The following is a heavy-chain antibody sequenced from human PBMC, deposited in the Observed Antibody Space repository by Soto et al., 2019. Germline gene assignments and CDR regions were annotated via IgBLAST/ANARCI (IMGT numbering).Heavy chain of an antibody. J-gene: IGHJ6*02. V-gene: IGHV3-74*01. D-gene: IGHD2-15*01. CDR2: INSDGSST. Sequence: PGGSLRLSCAASGFTFSSYWMHWVRQAPWKGLVWVSRINSDGSSTSYADSVKGRFTISRDNAKNTLYLQMNSLRAEDTAVYYCARVGGYCSGGSCYFHYYYYYGMDVWGQGTTVTVYS. CDR3: ARVGGYCSGGSCYFHYYYYYGMDV. CDR1: GFTFSSYW.